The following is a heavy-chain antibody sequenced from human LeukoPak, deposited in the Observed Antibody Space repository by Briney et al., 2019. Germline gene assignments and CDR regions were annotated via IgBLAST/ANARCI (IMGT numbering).Heavy chain of an antibody. V-gene: IGHV4-61*02. Sequence: SETLSLTCTVSGNSNSSGDNYWSWIRQPAGKGLEWIGRIYTSGSTNYNPSLKSRVTISVDTSKNQFSLKLSSVTAADTAVYYCARHSWFGELLLYYFDYWGQGTLVTVSS. CDR3: ARHSWFGELLLYYFDY. D-gene: IGHD3-10*01. J-gene: IGHJ4*02. CDR2: IYTSGST. CDR1: GNSNSSGDNY.